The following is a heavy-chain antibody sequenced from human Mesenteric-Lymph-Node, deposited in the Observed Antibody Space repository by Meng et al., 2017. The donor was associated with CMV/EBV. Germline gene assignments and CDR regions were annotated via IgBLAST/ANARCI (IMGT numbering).Heavy chain of an antibody. J-gene: IGHJ4*02. CDR1: FSLSTTGVS. Sequence: FSLSTTGVSVGWIRQPPGKALEWLALIYWNDDKRYSPSLKSRLTITKDTSKNQVVLTMTNMDPVDTATYYCAHRQFSYYYGSGPLDYWGQGTLVTVSS. D-gene: IGHD3-10*01. V-gene: IGHV2-5*01. CDR3: AHRQFSYYYGSGPLDY. CDR2: IYWNDDK.